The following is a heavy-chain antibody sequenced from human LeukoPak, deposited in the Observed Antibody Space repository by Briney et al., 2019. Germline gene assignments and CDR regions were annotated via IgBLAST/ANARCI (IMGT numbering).Heavy chain of an antibody. V-gene: IGHV4-39*01. J-gene: IGHJ4*02. CDR2: IYYSGST. CDR3: ARVGQLRFLEWLLADY. Sequence: SETLSLTCTVSGGSISSSSYYWGWIRQPPGKGLEWIGSIYYSGSTYYNPSLKSRVTISVDTSKNQFSLKLSSVTAADTAVYYCARVGQLRFLEWLLADYWGQGTLVTVSS. D-gene: IGHD3-3*01. CDR1: GGSISSSSYY.